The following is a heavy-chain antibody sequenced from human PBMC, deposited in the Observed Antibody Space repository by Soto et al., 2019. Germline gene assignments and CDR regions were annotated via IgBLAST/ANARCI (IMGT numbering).Heavy chain of an antibody. V-gene: IGHV4-39*01. D-gene: IGHD2-2*01. CDR1: GGSVRSSTYY. CDR3: ARQSGAMPYYFDS. J-gene: IGHJ4*02. Sequence: SETLSLTCTVSGGSVRSSTYYWGWIRQPPGKGLEWIGSIFYSGRPHYNPSLKTRLTVSLDTSKNRFSLKLSSVTAADTATYFGARQSGAMPYYFDSWGQGTQVTVAS. CDR2: IFYSGRP.